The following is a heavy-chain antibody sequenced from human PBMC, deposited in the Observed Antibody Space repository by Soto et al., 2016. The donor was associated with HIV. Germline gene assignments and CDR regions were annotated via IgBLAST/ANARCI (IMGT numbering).Heavy chain of an antibody. V-gene: IGHV3-66*01. CDR3: ARDAGYSSGWGFDY. J-gene: IGHJ4*02. Sequence: EVQLVESGGGLVQPGGSLRLSCTASEFTVSSNYMTWVRQAPGKGLEWVSLIYSGGKTYYADSVKGRFTISRDISKNTFYLQMNSLRPEDTALYYCARDAGYSSGWGFDYWGQGNPGLRLL. D-gene: IGHD6-19*01. CDR2: IYSGGKT. CDR1: EFTVSSNY.